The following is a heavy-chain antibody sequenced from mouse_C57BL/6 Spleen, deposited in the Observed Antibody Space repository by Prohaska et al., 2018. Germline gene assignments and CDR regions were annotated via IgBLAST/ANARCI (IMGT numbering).Heavy chain of an antibody. CDR2: MSSGSSTI. Sequence: LEWVAYMSSGSSTIYYADTVKGRFTISRDNANNTLFLQMTSLRSEDTAMYYCASNYVCAMDYCGQGTSVTVSS. CDR3: ASNYVCAMDY. D-gene: IGHD2-1*01. V-gene: IGHV5-17*01. J-gene: IGHJ4*01.